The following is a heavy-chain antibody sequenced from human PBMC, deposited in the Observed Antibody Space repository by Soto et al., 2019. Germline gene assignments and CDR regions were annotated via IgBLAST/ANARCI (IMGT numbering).Heavy chain of an antibody. CDR2: IIPFIRAS. CDR1: GDTFGSYA. V-gene: IGHV1-69*01. Sequence: QVLLVQSGAEVKKPGSSVKVSCTTSGDTFGSYAISWVRQAPGQGLEWMGGIIPFIRASNYAQKFQGRVTITADESTTTVHMDLSRLRFEDTAVYYCARNLRYFGSGSFFRGMDVWGQGTTVTGSS. D-gene: IGHD3-10*01. J-gene: IGHJ6*02. CDR3: ARNLRYFGSGSFFRGMDV.